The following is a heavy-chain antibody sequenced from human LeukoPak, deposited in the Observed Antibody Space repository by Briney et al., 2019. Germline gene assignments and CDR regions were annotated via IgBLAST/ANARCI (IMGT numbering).Heavy chain of an antibody. CDR3: ATLGKQPWLLHRFDL. Sequence: KPSETLSLTCTVTGGSISSSSYYWGWIRQPPGKGLEWIGSLSYTGSTYYSPSLRSRVTISIDTSKKEFSLKVRSVIAADTAVYYCATLGKQPWLLHRFDLWGQGTLVTVSS. J-gene: IGHJ4*02. V-gene: IGHV4-39*01. CDR1: GGSISSSSYY. CDR2: LSYTGST. D-gene: IGHD5-24*01.